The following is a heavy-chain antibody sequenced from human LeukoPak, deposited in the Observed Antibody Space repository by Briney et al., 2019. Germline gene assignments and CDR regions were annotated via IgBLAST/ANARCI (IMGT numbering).Heavy chain of an antibody. CDR3: ARGPAGLRYFDWLSKGDFDY. J-gene: IGHJ4*02. CDR2: ISAYNGNT. CDR1: GYTFTSYG. D-gene: IGHD3-9*01. V-gene: IGHV1-18*01. Sequence: GASVKVSCKASGYTFTSYGISWVRQTPGQGLEWMGWISAYNGNTNYAQKLQGRVTMTTDTSTITAYMELRSLRSDDTAVYYCARGPAGLRYFDWLSKGDFDYWGQGTLVTVSS.